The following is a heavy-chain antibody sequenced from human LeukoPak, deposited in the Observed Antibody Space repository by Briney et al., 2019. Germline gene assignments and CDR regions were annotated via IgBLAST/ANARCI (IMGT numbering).Heavy chain of an antibody. V-gene: IGHV3-30*18. CDR2: ISYDGSNK. J-gene: IGHJ4*02. CDR1: GFTFSSYG. CDR3: AKDEYFDWLLSGIDY. D-gene: IGHD3-9*01. Sequence: GRSLRLSCAASGFTFSSYGMHWVRQAPGMGLEWVAVISYDGSNKYYADSVKGRFTISRDNSKNTLYLQMNSLRAEDTAVYYCAKDEYFDWLLSGIDYWGQGTLVTVSS.